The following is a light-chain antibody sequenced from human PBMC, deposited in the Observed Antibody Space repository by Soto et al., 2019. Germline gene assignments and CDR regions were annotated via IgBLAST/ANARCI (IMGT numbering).Light chain of an antibody. V-gene: IGKV3-11*01. J-gene: IGKJ5*01. Sequence: EIVLTQSPATLSLSPGERATLSCRASQSVSSYLAWYQQKPGQAPRLLLYGASNRATGIPARFSGSGSGTDFTLTISSLEPEDFAVYYCQQRSNWRSTFGQGSRLEIK. CDR1: QSVSSY. CDR3: QQRSNWRST. CDR2: GAS.